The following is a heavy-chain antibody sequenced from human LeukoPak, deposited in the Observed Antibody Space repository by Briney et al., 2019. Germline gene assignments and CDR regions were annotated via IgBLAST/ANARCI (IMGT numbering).Heavy chain of an antibody. CDR3: GRGGDGIDV. CDR1: GFTFSSYW. V-gene: IGHV3-74*01. CDR2: INSDGSST. J-gene: IGHJ3*01. Sequence: GGSLRLSCAASGFTFSSYWMYWVRQAPGKGLVWVSRINSDGSSTINGDSVSGRFTISRDNAKNTLYLQMNSLRAEDTAVYFCGRGGDGIDVWGQGATVIVSS.